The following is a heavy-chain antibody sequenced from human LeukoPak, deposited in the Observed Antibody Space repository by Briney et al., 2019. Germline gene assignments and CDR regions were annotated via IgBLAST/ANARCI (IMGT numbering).Heavy chain of an antibody. CDR2: ISSSSSYI. J-gene: IGHJ4*02. D-gene: IGHD4-11*01. V-gene: IGHV3-21*01. CDR3: ARGSAVTGLDY. CDR1: GFTFSSYS. Sequence: PGGSLRLSXAASGFTFSSYSMNWVRQAPGKGMEWVSSISSSSSYIYYADSVKGRFTISRDNAKNSLYLQMNSLRAEDTAVYYCARGSAVTGLDYWGQGTLVTVSS.